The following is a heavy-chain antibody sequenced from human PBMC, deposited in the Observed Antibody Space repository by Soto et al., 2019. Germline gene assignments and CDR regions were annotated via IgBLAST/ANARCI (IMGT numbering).Heavy chain of an antibody. V-gene: IGHV6-1*01. CDR2: TYYRSRWYN. D-gene: IGHD1-7*01. J-gene: IGHJ6*03. CDR3: AGTTSHQWFYMDV. Sequence: SQTLSLTCAISGDSVSSNSAAWNWIRLSPSRGLEWLARTYYRSRWYNDYAVSVRSRITVNPDTSKNQFSLQLTSVTPEDTAVYYCAGTTSHQWFYMDVWGKGTTVTVSS. CDR1: GDSVSSNSAA.